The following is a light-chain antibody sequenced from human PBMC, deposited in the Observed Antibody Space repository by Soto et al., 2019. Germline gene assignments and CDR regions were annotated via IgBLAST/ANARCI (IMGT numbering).Light chain of an antibody. J-gene: IGLJ1*01. CDR2: DVS. CDR1: SSDVGGYNY. V-gene: IGLV2-14*01. CDR3: SSYTSSSTYV. Sequence: QSVLTQPASVSGSPGQSITSSCTGTSSDVGGYNYVSWYQQHPGKAPKLMIYDVSNRPSGVSNRFSGSKSGNTASLTISGLQAEDEADYYCSSYTSSSTYVFGTGNKVTVL.